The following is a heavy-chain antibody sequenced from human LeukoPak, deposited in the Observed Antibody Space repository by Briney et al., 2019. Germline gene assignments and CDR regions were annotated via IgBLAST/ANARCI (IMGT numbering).Heavy chain of an antibody. CDR1: GYTFTGYY. D-gene: IGHD3-10*01. J-gene: IGHJ3*01. CDR2: INPNSGGT. Sequence: ASVKVSCKASGYTFTGYYMHWVRQAPGQGLEWMGWINPNSGGTNYAQKFQGRVTMTRDTSISTAYMELSRLRSDDTAVYYCARDPSPVRGVIITDAPVVAQNDAFDFWGQGTMVTVSS. V-gene: IGHV1-2*02. CDR3: ARDPSPVRGVIITDAPVVAQNDAFDF.